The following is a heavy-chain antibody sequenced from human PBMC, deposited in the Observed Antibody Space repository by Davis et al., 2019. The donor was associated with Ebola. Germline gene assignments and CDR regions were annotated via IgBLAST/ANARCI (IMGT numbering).Heavy chain of an antibody. CDR1: GGTFSRSA. J-gene: IGHJ6*04. CDR3: ARGDDYPHGMDV. Sequence: VKVSCKASGGTFSRSAISWVRQAPGQGLEWLGGIIPIFGTANYARKFQGRVTITADESTNTVYMELSSLRSEDTAVYYCARGDDYPHGMDVWGKGTTVTVSS. CDR2: IIPIFGTA. V-gene: IGHV1-69*13. D-gene: IGHD5-24*01.